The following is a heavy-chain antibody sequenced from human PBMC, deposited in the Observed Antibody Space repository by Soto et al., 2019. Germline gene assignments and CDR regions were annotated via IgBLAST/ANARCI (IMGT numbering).Heavy chain of an antibody. V-gene: IGHV1-2*02. CDR1: GYTFTGYY. CDR2: INPNSGGT. J-gene: IGHJ4*02. D-gene: IGHD3-22*01. Sequence: QVQLVQSGAEVKKPGASVKVSCKASGYTFTGYYMHWVRQAPGQGLEWMGWINPNSGGTNYAQKFQGRVTITADESTSTAYMELSSLRSEDTAVYYCARGGYYYDSSGYYSHDYWGQGTLVTVSS. CDR3: ARGGYYYDSSGYYSHDY.